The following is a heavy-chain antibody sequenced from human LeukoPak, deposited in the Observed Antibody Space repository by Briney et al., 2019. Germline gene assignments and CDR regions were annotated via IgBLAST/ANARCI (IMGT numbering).Heavy chain of an antibody. CDR2: INHSGST. V-gene: IGHV4-34*01. Sequence: SETLSLTCAVYGGSFSGYYWSWIRQPPGKGLEWIGEINHSGSTNYNPSLKSRVTISVDTSKNQFSLRLSSVTAADTAVYYCARAQYDHRLLIPFWGQGTLVTVSP. CDR1: GGSFSGYY. D-gene: IGHD2-21*01. J-gene: IGHJ4*02. CDR3: ARAQYDHRLLIPF.